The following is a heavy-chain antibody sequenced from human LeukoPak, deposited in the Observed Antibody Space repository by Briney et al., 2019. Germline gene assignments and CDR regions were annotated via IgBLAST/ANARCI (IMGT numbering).Heavy chain of an antibody. J-gene: IGHJ4*02. D-gene: IGHD3-3*01. Sequence: ASVKVSCRASGYTFTSYGISWVRRAPGQGLEWMGWISAYNGNTNYAQKLQGRVTMTTDTSTSTAYMELRSLRSDDTAVYYCARDQGDYYDFWSGYYTGIADYWGQGTLVTVSS. V-gene: IGHV1-18*01. CDR2: ISAYNGNT. CDR1: GYTFTSYG. CDR3: ARDQGDYYDFWSGYYTGIADY.